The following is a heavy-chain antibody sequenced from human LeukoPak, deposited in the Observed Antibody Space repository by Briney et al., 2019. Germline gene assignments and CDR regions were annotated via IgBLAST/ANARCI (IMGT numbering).Heavy chain of an antibody. J-gene: IGHJ6*03. CDR1: GDSISNSNYY. CDR3: ARVSAVSAYYYYYYMDV. V-gene: IGHV4-61*01. CDR2: IYYSGST. Sequence: SETLSLTCTVSGDSISNSNYYWSWIRQPPGKGLEWIGYIYYSGSTNYNPSLKSRVTISVDTSKNQFSLKLSSVTAADTAVYYCARVSAVSAYYYYYYMDVWGKGTTVTVSS. D-gene: IGHD5/OR15-5a*01.